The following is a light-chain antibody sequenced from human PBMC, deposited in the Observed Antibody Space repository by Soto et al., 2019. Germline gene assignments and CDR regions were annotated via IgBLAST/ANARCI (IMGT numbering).Light chain of an antibody. CDR3: GSYTRSATWV. CDR2: EVS. Sequence: QSALTQPASVSGSPGQSITISCTGTSSDVGGYNYVSWYQQHPGKAPKLMVYEVSNRPSGVSNRFSGFKSGNTASLTISGLQTEAEADYYCGSYTRSATWVFGGGTKLTVL. CDR1: SSDVGGYNY. J-gene: IGLJ3*02. V-gene: IGLV2-14*01.